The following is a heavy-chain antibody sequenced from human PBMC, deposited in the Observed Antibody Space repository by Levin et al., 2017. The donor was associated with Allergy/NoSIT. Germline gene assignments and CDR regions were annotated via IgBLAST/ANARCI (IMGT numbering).Heavy chain of an antibody. CDR1: GFTFDDYA. V-gene: IGHV3-9*01. CDR3: AKSPDYGDYGGAGDY. D-gene: IGHD4-17*01. CDR2: ISWNSGSI. J-gene: IGHJ4*02. Sequence: SLKISCAASGFTFDDYAMHWVRQAPGKGLEWVSGISWNSGSIGYADSVKGRFTISRDNAKNSLYLQMNSLRAEDTALYYCAKSPDYGDYGGAGDYWGQGTLVTVSS.